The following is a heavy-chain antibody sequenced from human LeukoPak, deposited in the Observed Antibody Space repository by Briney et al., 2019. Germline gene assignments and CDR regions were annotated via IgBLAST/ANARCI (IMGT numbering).Heavy chain of an antibody. CDR1: GFIFSNYA. D-gene: IGHD4-17*01. Sequence: GGSLRLSCAASGFIFSNYAMQWVRQAPGMGLEWVAFIRYDGGNTYYADSVKGRFTISRDNSKNTLYLQMNSLRAEDTAVYYCAKLGVTTPVDYWGQGTLVTVSS. CDR2: IRYDGGNT. J-gene: IGHJ4*02. V-gene: IGHV3-30*02. CDR3: AKLGVTTPVDY.